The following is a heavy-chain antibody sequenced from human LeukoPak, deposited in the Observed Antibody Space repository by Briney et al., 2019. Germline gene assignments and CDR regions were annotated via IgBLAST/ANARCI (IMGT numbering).Heavy chain of an antibody. CDR2: IHPRDSEP. Sequence: ESLQISCQGSGYAFTSYWIVWVRPVPGKGLGWMGIIHPRDSEPRYSPSFQGQVTISADKSIVTAYLQWSSLKASDTAIYYCARLSRYDYVWGSYRSGGFDPWGQGTLVTVSS. CDR3: ARLSRYDYVWGSYRSGGFDP. J-gene: IGHJ5*02. CDR1: GYAFTSYW. D-gene: IGHD3-16*02. V-gene: IGHV5-51*01.